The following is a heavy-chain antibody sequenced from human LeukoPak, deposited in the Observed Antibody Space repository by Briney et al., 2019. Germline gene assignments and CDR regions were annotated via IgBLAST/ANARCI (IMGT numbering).Heavy chain of an antibody. Sequence: GGSLRLSCAPSVYTFRSCPTSGAPGSQGRGVEGVCDISGRGGSTYYADSVKGRFTISRDNSNNTPSLQMNSLRAEDTAVYYCAKDVGYNYGRNFDYWGQGTLVTVSS. CDR3: AKDVGYNYGRNFDY. CDR2: ISGRGGST. CDR1: VYTFRSCP. J-gene: IGHJ4*02. D-gene: IGHD5-18*01. V-gene: IGHV3-23*01.